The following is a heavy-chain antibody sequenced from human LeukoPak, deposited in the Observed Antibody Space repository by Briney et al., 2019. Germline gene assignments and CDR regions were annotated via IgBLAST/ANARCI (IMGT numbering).Heavy chain of an antibody. D-gene: IGHD5-18*01. CDR2: IYYSGST. CDR3: ARHTDMATAPAIDY. Sequence: SETLSLTCTVSGGSISSSNYYWGWIRQPPGKGLEWIGSIYYSGSTYYNPSLTSRVTISVDTSKNQFSLKLSSVTAADTAVYYCARHTDMATAPAIDYWGQGTLVTVSS. V-gene: IGHV4-39*01. CDR1: GGSISSSNYY. J-gene: IGHJ4*02.